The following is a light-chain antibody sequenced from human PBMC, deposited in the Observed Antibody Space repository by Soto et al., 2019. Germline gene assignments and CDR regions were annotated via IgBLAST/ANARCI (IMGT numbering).Light chain of an antibody. CDR3: QQYNNWLT. J-gene: IGKJ1*01. Sequence: EIVMTQSPAPLSVSPGERATLSCRASQSVSSNLAWYQQKPGQAPRLLIYGASTRATGIPASFSGSGSGTEFTLTISSLQSEDCAVYFCQQYNNWLTFGQGTKVEIK. CDR2: GAS. V-gene: IGKV3-15*01. CDR1: QSVSSN.